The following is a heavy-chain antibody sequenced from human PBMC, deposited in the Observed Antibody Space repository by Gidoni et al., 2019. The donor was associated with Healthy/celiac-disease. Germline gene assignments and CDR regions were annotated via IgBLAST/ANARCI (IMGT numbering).Heavy chain of an antibody. Sequence: EVPLLESGGGLVPPGVSLCLSCSAPGFPFTSYALSWGRQAPGKGVEWVSASSGRGGRTYYADSVKGRVTIARDKSKNTMYLQMNSLGAEETAVYYCATLQPIAAGHLGDYWGQGTLVTVSS. CDR2: SSGRGGRT. J-gene: IGHJ4*02. CDR3: ATLQPIAAGHLGDY. D-gene: IGHD6-13*01. CDR1: GFPFTSYA. V-gene: IGHV3-23*01.